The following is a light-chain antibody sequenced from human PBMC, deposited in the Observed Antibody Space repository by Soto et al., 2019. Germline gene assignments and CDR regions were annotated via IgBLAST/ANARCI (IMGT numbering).Light chain of an antibody. CDR3: QQLTDWPPQWT. J-gene: IGKJ1*01. CDR2: DAS. CDR1: QSISSY. Sequence: EVVLTQSPDTLSLPPGERATLSCRASQSISSYLAWYQQKPGQAPRLLIYDASSRATGIPARFSGSGSGTDFTLTISSLEPEDFAVYDCQQLTDWPPQWTFGQGTKVEIK. V-gene: IGKV3-11*01.